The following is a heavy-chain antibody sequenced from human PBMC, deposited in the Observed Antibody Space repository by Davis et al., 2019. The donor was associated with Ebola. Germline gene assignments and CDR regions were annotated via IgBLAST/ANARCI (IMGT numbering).Heavy chain of an antibody. V-gene: IGHV1-18*04. CDR1: DYTFTSYG. CDR2: ISAYNGDT. Sequence: AASVKVSCKASDYTFTSYGISWVRQAPGQGLEWMGWISAYNGDTNYAQRLQGRVTVTTDTSTSTACMELRSLRSDDTAVYYCARDYYGSGSYYPPGYWGQGTLVTVSS. CDR3: ARDYYGSGSYYPPGY. J-gene: IGHJ4*02. D-gene: IGHD3-10*01.